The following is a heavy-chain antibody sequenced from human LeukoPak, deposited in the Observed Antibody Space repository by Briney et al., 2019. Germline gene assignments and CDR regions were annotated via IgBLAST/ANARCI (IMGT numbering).Heavy chain of an antibody. CDR1: GFISSTYS. V-gene: IGHV3-48*02. Sequence: GGSLRLSCAASGFISSTYSMNWVRQAPGKGLEWVSQISGNSVTRYYADSVKGRFTISRDNVKNSLYLQMNSLRDEDTAVYYCARYFGDPQGMDVWGQGTTVTVSS. J-gene: IGHJ6*02. D-gene: IGHD3-10*01. CDR2: ISGNSVTR. CDR3: ARYFGDPQGMDV.